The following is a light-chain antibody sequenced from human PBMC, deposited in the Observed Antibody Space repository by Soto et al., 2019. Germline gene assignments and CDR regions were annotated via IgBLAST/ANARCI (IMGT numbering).Light chain of an antibody. Sequence: MTQSPSTLSATVGDRVTFTFRANESISNWLAWYQQKPGKAPKLLIYAASSLQSGVPSRFSGSGSGTFFILTISSLQPEDIATYYCQQYDNLPITFGQGTRLEIK. CDR1: ESISNW. CDR2: AAS. CDR3: QQYDNLPIT. J-gene: IGKJ5*01. V-gene: IGKV1-5*01.